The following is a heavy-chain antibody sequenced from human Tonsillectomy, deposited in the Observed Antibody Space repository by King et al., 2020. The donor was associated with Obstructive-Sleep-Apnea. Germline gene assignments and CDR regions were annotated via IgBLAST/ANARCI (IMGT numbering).Heavy chain of an antibody. J-gene: IGHJ1*01. V-gene: IGHV4-59*01. CDR3: ATAGVGGWFFQH. D-gene: IGHD1-26*01. CDR2: IYNSGNT. Sequence: QVQLQESGPGLVKTSETLSLTCTVSGGSITSNYWSWIRQPPGKGLEWIGYIYNSGNTNYNPSLKSRVTISVDTSKNHFSLRLSSVTAADTAVYYCATAGVGGWFFQHWGQGTLVTVSS. CDR1: GGSITSNY.